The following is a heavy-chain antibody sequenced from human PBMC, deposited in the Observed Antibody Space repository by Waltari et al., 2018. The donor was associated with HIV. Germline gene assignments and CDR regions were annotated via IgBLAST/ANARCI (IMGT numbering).Heavy chain of an antibody. CDR1: RYSFNSFY. CDR3: ATDRGLIYYYGMDV. V-gene: IGHV1-69-2*01. CDR2: IDPEDGET. Sequence: VPLIQSGPEVKKPGTTVKISCMLSRYSFNSFYFYWGQQDPGKGLEWVGRIDPEDGETTYGEKFQDRVTISVDMSTNTAYMQVSRLRSEDTAVYFCATDRGLIYYYGMDVWGPGTTVTVSS. J-gene: IGHJ6*02.